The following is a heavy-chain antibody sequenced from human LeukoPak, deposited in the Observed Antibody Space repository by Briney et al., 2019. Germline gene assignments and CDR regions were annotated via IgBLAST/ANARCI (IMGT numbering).Heavy chain of an antibody. CDR3: ARTLDTAGP. J-gene: IGHJ5*02. CDR1: GRSFSGYY. CDR2: INHSGST. Sequence: SETLSLTCAVYGRSFSGYYWSWIRQPPGKGLEWIGEINHSGSTNYNPSLKSRVAISVDTSKNQFPLKLSSVTAADTAVYYCARTLDTAGPWGQGTLVTVSS. V-gene: IGHV4-34*01. D-gene: IGHD5-18*01.